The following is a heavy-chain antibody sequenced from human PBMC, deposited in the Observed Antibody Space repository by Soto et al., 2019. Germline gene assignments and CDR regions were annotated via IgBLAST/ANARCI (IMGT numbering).Heavy chain of an antibody. Sequence: PSETLSLTCAVYGGSFSGYYWSWIRQPPGKGLEWIGEINHSGSTNYNPSLKSRVTISVDTSKNQFSLKLSSVTAADTAVYYCARGRKYSSSWYELLSNWFDPWGQGTLVTVSS. CDR3: ARGRKYSSSWYELLSNWFDP. CDR1: GGSFSGYY. D-gene: IGHD6-13*01. J-gene: IGHJ5*02. V-gene: IGHV4-34*01. CDR2: INHSGST.